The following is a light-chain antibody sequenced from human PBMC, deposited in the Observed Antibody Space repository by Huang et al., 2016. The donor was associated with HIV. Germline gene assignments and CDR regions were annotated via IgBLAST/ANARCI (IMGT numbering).Light chain of an antibody. CDR1: QRISSY. CDR2: AAS. J-gene: IGKJ2*01. Sequence: DIQMTQSPSSLSASVGDRVTITCRASQRISSYLNWYQQKPGKAPKLLIYAASSFQSGVPSRFSGSGSGTVFTLTISSLQPEDFATYYCQQSYSTPYTFGQGTKLEIK. CDR3: QQSYSTPYT. V-gene: IGKV1-39*01.